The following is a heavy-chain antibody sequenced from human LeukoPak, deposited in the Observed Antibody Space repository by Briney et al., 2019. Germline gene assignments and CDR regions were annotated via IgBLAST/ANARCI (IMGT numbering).Heavy chain of an antibody. CDR2: IYPGDSKT. CDR3: ARWGQEQQLVHYYHYYMDV. D-gene: IGHD6-13*01. V-gene: IGHV5-51*01. J-gene: IGHJ6*03. Sequence: GESLKISCKTSGYSFTTYWIGWVRPMPGKGLEWMGVIYPGDSKTRYNPSFQGQVIISADKSISTAYLQWSSLKASDTAMYYCARWGQEQQLVHYYHYYMDVWGKGTTVTVSS. CDR1: GYSFTTYW.